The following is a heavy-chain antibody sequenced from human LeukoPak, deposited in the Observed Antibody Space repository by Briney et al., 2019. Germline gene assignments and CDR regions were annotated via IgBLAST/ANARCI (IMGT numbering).Heavy chain of an antibody. V-gene: IGHV1/OR15-2*02. CDR1: GYTFIGYY. CDR3: SRSYHSTSWYYFDL. Sequence: ASVKVSCKASGYTFIGYYMHWVRQAPGQGPEWMGWISIGDGNTHYGQKFQDRVSMTRDIGSNTAFLELRSLRSDDTAVYFCSRSYHSTSWYYFDLWGQGTLVTVSS. D-gene: IGHD2-2*01. CDR2: ISIGDGNT. J-gene: IGHJ4*02.